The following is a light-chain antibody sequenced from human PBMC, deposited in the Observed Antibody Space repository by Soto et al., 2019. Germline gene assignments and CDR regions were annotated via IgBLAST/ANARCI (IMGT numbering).Light chain of an antibody. J-gene: IGKJ2*01. V-gene: IGKV1-39*01. Sequence: DIPMTQSPSSLSAFVGDRVTISCRASQNIGSYLNWYQLKPGKAPNLLIYGASTLQRGVPPRFSGSGSGTEFSLTIASGQPEDYATYTCQQRFSTPPFTFGPGIKLDI. CDR1: QNIGSY. CDR3: QQRFSTPPFT. CDR2: GAS.